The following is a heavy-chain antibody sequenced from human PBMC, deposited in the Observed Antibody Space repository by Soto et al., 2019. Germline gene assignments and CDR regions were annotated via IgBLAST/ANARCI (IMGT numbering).Heavy chain of an antibody. CDR1: GFTFSNAW. Sequence: EVQLVESGGGLVKPGGSLRLSCAASGFTFSNAWMSWVRQAPGKGLEWVGGIKSKTDGGTTDYATPVKGRFTTSRDHSKNTLYLQMNSLKTEDTAVYYCTTGYEWFDYWGQGTLVTVSS. D-gene: IGHD3-3*01. CDR3: TTGYEWFDY. CDR2: IKSKTDGGTT. V-gene: IGHV3-15*01. J-gene: IGHJ4*02.